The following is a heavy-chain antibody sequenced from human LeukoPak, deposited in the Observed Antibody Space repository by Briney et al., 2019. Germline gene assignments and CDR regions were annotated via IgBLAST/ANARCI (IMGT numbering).Heavy chain of an antibody. J-gene: IGHJ4*02. V-gene: IGHV3-30*18. CDR1: GFTFSNFG. CDR2: VSYDGSNK. Sequence: GGSLRLSCAASGFTFSNFGMHWARQAPCKGLEWVAVVSYDGSNKYYADSVKGRFSISRDNSKNTVYLQMNSLRAEDTAVYYCAKGSPRFYDILDYWGQGTLITVSS. CDR3: AKGSPRFYDILDY. D-gene: IGHD3-9*01.